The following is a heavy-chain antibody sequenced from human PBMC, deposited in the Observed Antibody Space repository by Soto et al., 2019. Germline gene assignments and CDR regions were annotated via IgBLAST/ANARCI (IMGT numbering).Heavy chain of an antibody. CDR2: INAGNGNT. Sequence: ASVKVSCKASGYTFTSYAMHWVRQAPGQRLEWMGWINAGNGNTKYSQKFQGRVTITRDTSASTAYMELSSLRSEDTAVYYCARDRGIAVAGTNYWGQGTLATVSS. CDR3: ARDRGIAVAGTNY. V-gene: IGHV1-3*01. D-gene: IGHD6-19*01. CDR1: GYTFTSYA. J-gene: IGHJ4*02.